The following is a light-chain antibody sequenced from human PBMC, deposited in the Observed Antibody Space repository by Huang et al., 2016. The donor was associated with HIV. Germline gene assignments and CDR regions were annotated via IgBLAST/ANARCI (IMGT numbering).Light chain of an antibody. V-gene: IGKV3-15*01. Sequence: EIVMTQSPATLSVSPGERATLSCRASQSVSSNLAWYQQKPCQAPRLHIYGASTRATGIPARVSGSGSGTEFTLTISSLQSQDFAIYYCQQYNNWPPRDVTFGPGTKVDIK. CDR2: GAS. CDR3: QQYNNWPPRDVT. J-gene: IGKJ3*01. CDR1: QSVSSN.